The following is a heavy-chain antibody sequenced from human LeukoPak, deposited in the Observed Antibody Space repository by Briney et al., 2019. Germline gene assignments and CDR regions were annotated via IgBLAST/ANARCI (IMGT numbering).Heavy chain of an antibody. CDR1: GGTFSSYA. V-gene: IGHV1-69*13. Sequence: SVKVSCKASGGTFSSYAISWVRQAPGQGLQWMGGIIPIFGTADYAQKFQGRVTITADEATSTTYMELSSLKSEDTAIYYCTTRSCGAGACSSSFYYYYGLHFWGQGTTVSVSS. CDR3: TTRSCGAGACSSSFYYYYGLHF. D-gene: IGHD3-16*01. J-gene: IGHJ6*02. CDR2: IIPIFGTA.